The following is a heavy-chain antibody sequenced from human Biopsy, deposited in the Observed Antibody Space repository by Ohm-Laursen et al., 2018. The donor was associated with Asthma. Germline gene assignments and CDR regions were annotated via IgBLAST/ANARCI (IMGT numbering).Heavy chain of an antibody. CDR3: ARDVMEWYLPAFDF. J-gene: IGHJ4*02. CDR1: GVNVTNNY. Sequence: SLRLSCTAFGVNVTNNYMTWVRQAPGKGLEWVAVGGSYYDGGLKYYADSVNGRFTVSRDDSKNTLYLQMNSLRPDDTAVYYCARDVMEWYLPAFDFWGQGTLVTVSS. D-gene: IGHD3-3*01. CDR2: GGSYYDGGLK. V-gene: IGHV3-30-3*01.